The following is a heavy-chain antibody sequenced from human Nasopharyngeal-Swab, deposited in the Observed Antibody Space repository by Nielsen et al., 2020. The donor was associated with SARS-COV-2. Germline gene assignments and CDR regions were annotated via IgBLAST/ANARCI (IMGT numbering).Heavy chain of an antibody. CDR1: GFTFSSND. J-gene: IGHJ6*02. V-gene: IGHV3-13*01. CDR2: IGAAGGT. Sequence: GESLKISCAASGFTFSSNDMHWVRLPRGKGLEWVSAIGAAGGTYYPDSVKGRFTISRDNAKNSLYLQMNSLRAEDTAVYYCASLLWFGELPSDYYYYGMDVWGQGTTVTVSS. CDR3: ASLLWFGELPSDYYYYGMDV. D-gene: IGHD3-10*01.